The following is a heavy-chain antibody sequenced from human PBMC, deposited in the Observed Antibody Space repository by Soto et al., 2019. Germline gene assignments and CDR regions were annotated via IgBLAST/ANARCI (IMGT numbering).Heavy chain of an antibody. CDR1: GFTFSSYS. CDR3: ARGPTDYDFWSGYYRYNWFDP. V-gene: IGHV3-21*01. Sequence: GGSLRLSCAAPGFTFSSYSMNWVRQAPGKGLEWVSSISSSSSYIYYADSVKGRFTISRDNAKNSLYLQMNSLRAEDTAVYYCARGPTDYDFWSGYYRYNWFDPWGQGTLVTVS. J-gene: IGHJ5*02. D-gene: IGHD3-3*01. CDR2: ISSSSSYI.